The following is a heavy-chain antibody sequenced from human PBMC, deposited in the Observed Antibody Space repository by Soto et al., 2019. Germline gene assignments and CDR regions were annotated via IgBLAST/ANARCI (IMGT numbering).Heavy chain of an antibody. CDR1: GGSFSGYY. Sequence: SETLSLTCAVYGGSFSGYYWSWIRQPPGKGPEWIGEINHSGSTNYNPSLKSRVTISVDTSKNQFSLKLSSVTAADTAVYYCAAESSSRLDYWGQGTLVTVSS. CDR3: AAESSSRLDY. V-gene: IGHV4-34*01. D-gene: IGHD6-6*01. J-gene: IGHJ4*02. CDR2: INHSGST.